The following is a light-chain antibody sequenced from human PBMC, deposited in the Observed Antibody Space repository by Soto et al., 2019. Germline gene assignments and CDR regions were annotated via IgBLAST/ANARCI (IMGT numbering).Light chain of an antibody. V-gene: IGKV1-5*01. Sequence: DIQMTQSPSTLSATAGDRVTITCRASQSISSWLAWYQHKPGKAPKLLIYDASNLDSGVPSRFSGSGSGTEFSLTISNLEPEDFAVYYCQQRSNWPWTFGQGTKVDIK. CDR2: DAS. CDR1: QSISSW. J-gene: IGKJ1*01. CDR3: QQRSNWPWT.